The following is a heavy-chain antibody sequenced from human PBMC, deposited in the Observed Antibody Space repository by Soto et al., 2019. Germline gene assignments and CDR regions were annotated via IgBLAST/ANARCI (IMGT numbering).Heavy chain of an antibody. Sequence: QVHLQQWGAGRLKPSETLSLTCAVYGGSFSDTYWNWFRQPPGKGLERIGEINHNTNTIYNPSLTSRVTISVDTSKNHFSLKLTSVTAADTAVYYCARGVILFRGSFDPWGQGTLVTVSS. J-gene: IGHJ5*02. D-gene: IGHD2-15*01. V-gene: IGHV4-34*01. CDR3: ARGVILFRGSFDP. CDR2: INHNTNT. CDR1: GGSFSDTY.